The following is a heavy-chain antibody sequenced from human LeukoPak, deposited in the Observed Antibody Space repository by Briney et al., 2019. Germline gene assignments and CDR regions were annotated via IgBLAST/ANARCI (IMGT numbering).Heavy chain of an antibody. CDR2: TNHSAST. J-gene: IGHJ2*01. Sequence: XLTCAGXXGXXCGXYWKGMXQXPGKGXXGXAETNHSASTNYNPSLKSRVTISVVTPKNQFSLELRSVTAADTAVYYCARGRGPSARYCYLDLWGRGTLVTVSS. V-gene: IGHV4-34*01. CDR3: ARGRGPSARYCYLDL. CDR1: XGXXCGXY. D-gene: IGHD3-16*01.